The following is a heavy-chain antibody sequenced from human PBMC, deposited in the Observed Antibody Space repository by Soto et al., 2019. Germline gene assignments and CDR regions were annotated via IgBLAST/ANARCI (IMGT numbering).Heavy chain of an antibody. CDR3: AREPYGDSQYFDY. Sequence: QVQLVESGGDMVQAGTSLRLSCTGSGFTFNSLSLHWVRQGPDKGLEWGAVVSFDGKVIYYADSVKGRFTVSRDNSQNTIYLQAKSLRAEDTAVYYCAREPYGDSQYFDYWGQGTPVTVSS. D-gene: IGHD2-21*02. CDR1: GFTFNSLS. J-gene: IGHJ4*02. CDR2: VSFDGKVI. V-gene: IGHV3-30*04.